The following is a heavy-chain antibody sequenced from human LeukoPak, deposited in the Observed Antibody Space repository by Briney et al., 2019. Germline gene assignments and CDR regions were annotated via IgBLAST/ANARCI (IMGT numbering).Heavy chain of an antibody. CDR2: IYYSGST. CDR1: GGSISSYY. V-gene: IGHV4-59*01. CDR3: ARDPRYSSSAHVFDI. J-gene: IGHJ3*02. Sequence: SETLSLTCTVSGGSISSYYWSWIRQPPGKGLEWIGYIYYSGSTNYHPSLKSRVTISVDTSKNQFSLKLSSVTAADTAVYYCARDPRYSSSAHVFDIWGQGTMVTVSS. D-gene: IGHD6-6*01.